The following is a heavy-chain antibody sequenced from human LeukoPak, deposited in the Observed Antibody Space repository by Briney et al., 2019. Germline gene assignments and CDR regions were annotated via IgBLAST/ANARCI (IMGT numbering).Heavy chain of an antibody. CDR3: AIDLAGFLVVPDVCSESDSFDI. Sequence: AVKVSCKSSGGAFNHFDFRWVGQAPRQGLEWMGGIIPLFSSPHLPQNFQGRLTILADKSPHPCYMELSGLPYDDTAMYYCAIDLAGFLVVPDVCSESDSFDIWGQGTMVTVSS. CDR2: IIPLFSSP. V-gene: IGHV1-69*06. J-gene: IGHJ3*02. D-gene: IGHD2-2*01. CDR1: GGAFNHFD.